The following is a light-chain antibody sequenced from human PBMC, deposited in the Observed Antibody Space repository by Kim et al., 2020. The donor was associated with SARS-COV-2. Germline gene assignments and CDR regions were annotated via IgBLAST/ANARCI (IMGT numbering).Light chain of an antibody. CDR2: AAS. CDR3: QQSYSIPYS. CDR1: QSTSSY. Sequence: DIQMTQSPSSLSASVGDRVTITCRTSQSTSSYLNWYQQKPGKAPKLLIYAASSLQSGVPSSFSGSGSGTDFTLTISSLQPEDFATYYCQQSYSIPYSFRQGTKLEI. J-gene: IGKJ2*03. V-gene: IGKV1-39*01.